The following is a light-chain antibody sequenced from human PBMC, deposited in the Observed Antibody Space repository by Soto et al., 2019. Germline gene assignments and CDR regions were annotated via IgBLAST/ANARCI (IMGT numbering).Light chain of an antibody. CDR3: LQSYNFPRT. CDR1: QGIRSD. V-gene: IGKV1-6*01. J-gene: IGKJ1*01. Sequence: IQMTQSPSSLSASVGDRVTISCRASQGIRSDLAWYQQKPGKAPKLLIFAASTLQSGVPSRFSGRGSATDFTLTISSLQPEDFATYYCLQSYNFPRTFGQGTKVEIK. CDR2: AAS.